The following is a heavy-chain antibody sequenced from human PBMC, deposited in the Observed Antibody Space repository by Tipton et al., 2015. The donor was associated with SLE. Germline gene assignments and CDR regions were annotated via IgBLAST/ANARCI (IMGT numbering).Heavy chain of an antibody. V-gene: IGHV4-34*01. CDR2: INHSGST. CDR1: GGSFSGYY. J-gene: IGHJ2*01. Sequence: TLSLTCAVYGGSFSGYYWSWIRQPPGKGLEWIGEINHSGSTNYNPSLKSRVTISVDTSKNQFSLKLSSVTAADTAVYYCAEGGRGYFDLWGRGTLVTVSS. D-gene: IGHD1-26*01. CDR3: AEGGRGYFDL.